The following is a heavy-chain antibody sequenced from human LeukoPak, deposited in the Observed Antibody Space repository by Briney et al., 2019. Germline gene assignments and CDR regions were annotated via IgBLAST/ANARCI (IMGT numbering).Heavy chain of an antibody. D-gene: IGHD1-26*01. CDR3: AREGLAKWELLESFGY. Sequence: PGGSLRLSCAASGFTFSSYWMHWVRQAPGKGLVWVSRINSDGSSTSYADSVKGRFTISRDNAKNTLYLQMNSLRAEDTAVYYCAREGLAKWELLESFGYWGQGTLVTVSS. J-gene: IGHJ4*02. CDR2: INSDGSST. V-gene: IGHV3-74*01. CDR1: GFTFSSYW.